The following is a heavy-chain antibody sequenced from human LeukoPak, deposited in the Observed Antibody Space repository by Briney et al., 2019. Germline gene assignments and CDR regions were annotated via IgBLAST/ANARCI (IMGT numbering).Heavy chain of an antibody. V-gene: IGHV4-59*01. CDR2: IYYSGST. CDR3: ASSTSGSYYRGGYYFDY. CDR1: GGSISSYY. Sequence: SETLSLTCTVSGGSISSYYWSWIRQPPGKGLEWIGYIYYSGSTNYNPSLKSRVTISVDTSKNQFSLKLSSVTAADTAVYYCASSTSGSYYRGGYYFDYWGQGTLVTVSS. D-gene: IGHD1-26*01. J-gene: IGHJ4*02.